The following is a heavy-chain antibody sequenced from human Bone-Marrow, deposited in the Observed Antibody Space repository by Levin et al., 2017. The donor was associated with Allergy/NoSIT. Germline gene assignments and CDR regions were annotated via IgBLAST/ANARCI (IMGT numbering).Heavy chain of an antibody. D-gene: IGHD1-26*01. Sequence: RAGGSLRLSCAASGFSFSNYEMNWVRQGPGRGLEWISYISSSSSTVYHADSVKGRFTISRDNANNSLSLQLNSLRVEDTGIYYCARHRSGSYFPYFDYWGQGTLVTVSS. V-gene: IGHV3-48*03. CDR3: ARHRSGSYFPYFDY. J-gene: IGHJ4*02. CDR1: GFSFSNYE. CDR2: ISSSSSTV.